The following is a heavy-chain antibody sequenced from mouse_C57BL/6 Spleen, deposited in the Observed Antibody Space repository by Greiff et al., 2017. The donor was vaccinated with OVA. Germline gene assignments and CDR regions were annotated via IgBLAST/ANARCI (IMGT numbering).Heavy chain of an antibody. J-gene: IGHJ2*01. CDR1: GFNIKDYY. D-gene: IGHD1-1*01. CDR2: IDPEDGDT. Sequence: VQLQQSGAELVRPGASVKLSCTASGFNIKDYYMHWVKQRPEQGLEWIGRIDPEDGDTEYAPKFQGKATMTADTSSNTAYLQLSSLTSEDTAVYYCTHYYGSSRFDYWGQGTTLTVSS. CDR3: THYYGSSRFDY. V-gene: IGHV14-1*01.